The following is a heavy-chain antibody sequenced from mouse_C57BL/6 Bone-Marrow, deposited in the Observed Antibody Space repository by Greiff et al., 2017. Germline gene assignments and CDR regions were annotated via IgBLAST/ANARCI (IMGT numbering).Heavy chain of an antibody. CDR3: AGYYGSSYRFAY. J-gene: IGHJ3*01. CDR2: ICPGSGST. Sequence: QVQLQQPEAELVKPGASVKMSCKASGYTFTSYWITWVKQRPGPGLAWIGDICPGSGSTNYNEKFKSKVTRTVDTSSSTAYMQRSSRTSEDTAVYDCAGYYGSSYRFAYGGQGTLVTVSA. V-gene: IGHV1-55*01. CDR1: GYTFTSYW. D-gene: IGHD1-1*01.